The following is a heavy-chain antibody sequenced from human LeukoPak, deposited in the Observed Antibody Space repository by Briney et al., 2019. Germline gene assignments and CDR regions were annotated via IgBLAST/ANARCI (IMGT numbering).Heavy chain of an antibody. Sequence: GGSLRLSCAASGFTFSSYAMSWVRQAPGKGLEWVSAISGSGGSTYYADSVKGRFTISRDNSKNTLYLQMNSLRAEDTAVYYCANWDDSWSGYYGMDVWGQGTTVTVSS. CDR2: ISGSGGST. D-gene: IGHD3-3*01. CDR1: GFTFSSYA. CDR3: ANWDDSWSGYYGMDV. J-gene: IGHJ6*02. V-gene: IGHV3-23*01.